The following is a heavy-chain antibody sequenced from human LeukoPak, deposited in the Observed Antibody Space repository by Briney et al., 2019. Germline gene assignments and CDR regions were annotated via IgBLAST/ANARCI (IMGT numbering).Heavy chain of an antibody. CDR3: ASGRSHGGFGDAFDI. V-gene: IGHV4-61*08. J-gene: IGHJ3*02. D-gene: IGHD3-10*01. Sequence: SETLSLTCTVSGGSISSGDYYWSWIRQPPGKGLEWIGYIYYSGSTNYNPSLKSRVTISVDTSKNQFSLKLSSVTAADTAVYYCASGRSHGGFGDAFDIWGQGTMVTVSS. CDR1: GGSISSGDYY. CDR2: IYYSGST.